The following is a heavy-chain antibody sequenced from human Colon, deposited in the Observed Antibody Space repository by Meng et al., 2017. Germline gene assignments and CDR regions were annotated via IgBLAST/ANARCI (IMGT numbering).Heavy chain of an antibody. J-gene: IGHJ4*02. CDR1: GGSVSSGSHY. V-gene: IGHV4-61*01. CDR2: MFHSGTT. CDR3: ARLIAGWPFYFDY. Sequence: VQLQAAGPELVRPSETLSLTCNVSGGSVSSGSHYWSWIRQPPGKGLEWIGYMFHSGTTKYNPSLKSRVSMSVDTTKNQFYLKLTSVTVADTAVFYCARLIAGWPFYFDYWGQGILVTVSS. D-gene: IGHD6-19*01.